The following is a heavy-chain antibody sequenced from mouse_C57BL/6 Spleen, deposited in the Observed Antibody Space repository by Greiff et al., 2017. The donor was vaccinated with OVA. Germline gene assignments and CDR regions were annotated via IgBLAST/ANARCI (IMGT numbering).Heavy chain of an antibody. D-gene: IGHD4-1*01. CDR3: ARELGRYYAMDY. CDR1: GFSLTSYG. J-gene: IGHJ4*01. CDR2: IWSGGST. V-gene: IGHV2-2*01. Sequence: LQESGPGLVQPSQSLSITCTVSGFSLTSYGVHWVRQSPGKGLEWLGVIWSGGSTDYNAAFISRLSISKDNSKSQVFFKMNSLQADDTAKYYCARELGRYYAMDYWGQGTSVTVSS.